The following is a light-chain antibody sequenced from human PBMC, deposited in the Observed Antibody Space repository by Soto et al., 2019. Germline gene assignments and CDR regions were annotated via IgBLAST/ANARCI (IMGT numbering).Light chain of an antibody. CDR2: GAS. Sequence: EIVMTQSPATLSVSPGERATLSCRASQSVSSDLAWYQHKPGQAPRLLIYGASTRATGIPVRFSGSGSGTDFTLTISSLQSEVFAVYYCQHYNNQPLTFGGGTKVDIK. V-gene: IGKV3-15*01. J-gene: IGKJ4*01. CDR1: QSVSSD. CDR3: QHYNNQPLT.